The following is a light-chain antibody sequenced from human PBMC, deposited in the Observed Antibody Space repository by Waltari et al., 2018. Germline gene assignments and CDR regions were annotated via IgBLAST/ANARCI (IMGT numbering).Light chain of an antibody. CDR1: QSIDIW. J-gene: IGKJ1*01. Sequence: DIQLTQSPSTLSASVGDRATITCRASQSIDIWLAWYQQKPGKAPKLLIYKASTLERGVPSRFSGSGSGTEFTLTISSLQPDDFATYYCQQYNIYWTFGQGTKVEIK. CDR2: KAS. CDR3: QQYNIYWT. V-gene: IGKV1-5*03.